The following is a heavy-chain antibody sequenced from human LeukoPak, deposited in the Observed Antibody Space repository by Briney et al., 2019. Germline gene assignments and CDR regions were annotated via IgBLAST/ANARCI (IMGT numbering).Heavy chain of an antibody. J-gene: IGHJ4*02. Sequence: ASVKVSCKASGYTFTGYYMHWVRQAPGQGLEWTGWINPNSGGTNYAQKFQGRVTMTRDTSISTAYMELSRLRSDGTAVYYCARETDTAMVVYWGQGTLVTVSS. V-gene: IGHV1-2*02. CDR1: GYTFTGYY. CDR2: INPNSGGT. D-gene: IGHD5-18*01. CDR3: ARETDTAMVVY.